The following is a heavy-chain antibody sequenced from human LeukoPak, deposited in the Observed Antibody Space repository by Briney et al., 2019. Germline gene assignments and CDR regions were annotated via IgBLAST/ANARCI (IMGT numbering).Heavy chain of an antibody. CDR2: ISSSSSYI. V-gene: IGHV3-21*01. CDR1: GFTFSSYS. J-gene: IGHJ4*02. D-gene: IGHD2/OR15-2a*01. Sequence: GGSLRLSCAASGFTFSSYSMNWVRQAPGKGLEWVSSISSSSSYIYYADSVKGRFTISRDNSENSLYPQMDSLTAEDTAVYYCTRKGSQWDFLVDYWGQGTRVAVSP. CDR3: TRKGSQWDFLVDY.